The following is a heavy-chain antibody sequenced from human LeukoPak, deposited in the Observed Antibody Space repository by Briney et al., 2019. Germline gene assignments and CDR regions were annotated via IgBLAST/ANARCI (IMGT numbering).Heavy chain of an antibody. V-gene: IGHV3-23*01. J-gene: IGHJ4*02. Sequence: GGSLRLSCEGSGFSFSTYGMSWVRQAPGKGPECVSTISAGGGSTKYADSVRGRFTISRDNSRNTLYLQMNNLSAEDTAVYYCARDTGSQDSSSWYGAVDYWGQGTLVTVSS. CDR2: ISAGGGST. D-gene: IGHD6-13*01. CDR1: GFSFSTYG. CDR3: ARDTGSQDSSSWYGAVDY.